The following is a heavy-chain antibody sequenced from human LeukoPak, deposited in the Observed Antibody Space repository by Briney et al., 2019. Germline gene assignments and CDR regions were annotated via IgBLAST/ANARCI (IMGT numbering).Heavy chain of an antibody. D-gene: IGHD6-19*01. CDR3: ARRAVGNSYYYSMDV. Sequence: GASVKVSCKASGYTFTSYDINWVRQATGQGLEWMGWMNPNSGNTGYAQKFQGRVTITRNTSISTAFMELSSLRSEDTAVYYCARRAVGNSYYYSMDVWGKGTTVTVS. J-gene: IGHJ6*03. CDR1: GYTFTSYD. V-gene: IGHV1-8*03. CDR2: MNPNSGNT.